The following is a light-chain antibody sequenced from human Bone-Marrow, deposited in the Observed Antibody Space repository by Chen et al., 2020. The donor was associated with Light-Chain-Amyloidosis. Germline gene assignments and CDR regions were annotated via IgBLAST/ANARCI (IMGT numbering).Light chain of an antibody. CDR3: QEYNDLPET. CDR2: GAS. J-gene: IGKJ1*01. CDR1: RSISSN. V-gene: IGKV3-15*01. Sequence: EIVMTQSPGTLSVSPGERATLSCRASRSISSNVAWYQHRPGQAPWLLIYGASTRATDIPARFSGSGAVTEFTLTISSLQSEDFAVYYCQEYNDLPETCGQGTKVEIK.